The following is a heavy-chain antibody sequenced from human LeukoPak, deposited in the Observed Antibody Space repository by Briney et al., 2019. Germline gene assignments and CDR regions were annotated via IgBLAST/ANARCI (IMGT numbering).Heavy chain of an antibody. Sequence: SETLSLTCTGSGGSISSYYWSWIRQPPGKGLEGMGYIYYSGSNNYNPSLKSGITISVATYKNPFSLKLSCVTAADTAVYYCARGREGSITMVRGVNYFDYWGQGTLVTVSS. D-gene: IGHD3-10*01. J-gene: IGHJ4*02. CDR1: GGSISSYY. CDR3: ARGREGSITMVRGVNYFDY. CDR2: IYYSGSN. V-gene: IGHV4-59*01.